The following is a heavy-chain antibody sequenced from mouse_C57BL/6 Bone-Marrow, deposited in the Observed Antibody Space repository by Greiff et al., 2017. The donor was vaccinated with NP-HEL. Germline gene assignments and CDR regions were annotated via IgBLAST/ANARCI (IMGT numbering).Heavy chain of an antibody. CDR2: IYPRDGST. V-gene: IGHV1-85*01. CDR3: STRYYYGSSSYWYFDV. Sequence: QVQLQQSGPELVKPGASVKLSCKASGYTFTSYDINWVKQRPGQGLEWIGWIYPRDGSTKYNEKFKGKATLTVDTSSSTAYMELHSLTSEDSAVYFCSTRYYYGSSSYWYFDVWGTGTTVTVSS. CDR1: GYTFTSYD. J-gene: IGHJ1*03. D-gene: IGHD1-1*01.